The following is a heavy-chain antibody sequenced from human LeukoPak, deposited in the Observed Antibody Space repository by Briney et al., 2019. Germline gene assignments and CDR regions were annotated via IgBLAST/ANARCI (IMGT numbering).Heavy chain of an antibody. CDR2: INAGNGDT. J-gene: IGHJ5*02. D-gene: IGHD2/OR15-2a*01. CDR1: GYTFTSYA. Sequence: GASVKVSCKASGYTFTSYAIHWVRQAPGQRLEWMGWINAGNGDTKYSQEFQGRVTITRDTSASTAYMELSSLRSGDMAVYYCARASKSNLYNWFDPWGQGTLVTVSS. V-gene: IGHV1-3*03. CDR3: ARASKSNLYNWFDP.